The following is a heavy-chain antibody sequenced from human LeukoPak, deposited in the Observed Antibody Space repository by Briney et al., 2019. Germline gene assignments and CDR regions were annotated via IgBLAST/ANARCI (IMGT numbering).Heavy chain of an antibody. J-gene: IGHJ4*02. CDR2: IYYSGST. CDR1: GGSISSYY. D-gene: IGHD2-15*01. CDR3: ARLGYCSGGSCYPEYYLDY. Sequence: SETLSLTCTVSGGSISSYYWSWIRQPPEKGLEWIGYIYYSGSTNYNPSLKSRVTISVDTSKNQFSLKLSSVTAADTAVYYCARLGYCSGGSCYPEYYLDYWGQGTLVTVSS. V-gene: IGHV4-59*08.